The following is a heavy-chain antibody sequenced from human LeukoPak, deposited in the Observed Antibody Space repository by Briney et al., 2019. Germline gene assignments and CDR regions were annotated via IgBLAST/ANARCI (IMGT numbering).Heavy chain of an antibody. J-gene: IGHJ4*02. CDR1: GFTFSYYW. Sequence: QPGGSLRLSGAGSGFTFSYYWMTWVRQAPGKGLEWVANIKQDGSEKYYVDSVKGRFTISRDNAKNSLYLQMNSLRAEDTAVYYCARVRPYYFDYWGQGTLVTVSS. D-gene: IGHD6-6*01. CDR2: IKQDGSEK. V-gene: IGHV3-7*04. CDR3: ARVRPYYFDY.